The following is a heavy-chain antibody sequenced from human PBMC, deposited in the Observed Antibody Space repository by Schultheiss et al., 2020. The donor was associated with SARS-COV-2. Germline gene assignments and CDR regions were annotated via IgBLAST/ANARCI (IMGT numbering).Heavy chain of an antibody. V-gene: IGHV1-2*02. J-gene: IGHJ5*02. CDR3: ARGVGATLAAFDP. D-gene: IGHD1-26*01. CDR1: GYTFTGYY. CDR2: INPNSGGT. Sequence: ASVKVSCKASGYTFTGYYMHWVRQAPGQGLEWMGWINPNSGGTKYAQKFQGRISMTRDTSISTAYMELTRLRSDDTAVYYCARGVGATLAAFDPWGQGSLVTVSS.